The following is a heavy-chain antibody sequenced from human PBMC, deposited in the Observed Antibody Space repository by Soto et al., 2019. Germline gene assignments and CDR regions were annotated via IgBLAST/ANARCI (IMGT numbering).Heavy chain of an antibody. V-gene: IGHV4-59*08. Sequence: SETLSLTCTVSGGSISSSYWSWIRQPPGKGLEWIGYIYDSGSTYYNSSLRSRVTMSVDTSKNQFSLKLSSVTAADTAVYYCARTPDIWGQGTMVTVS. CDR2: IYDSGST. CDR1: GGSISSSY. CDR3: ARTPDI. J-gene: IGHJ3*02.